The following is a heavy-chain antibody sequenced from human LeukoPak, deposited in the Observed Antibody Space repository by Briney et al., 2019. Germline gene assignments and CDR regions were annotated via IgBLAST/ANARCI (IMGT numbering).Heavy chain of an antibody. J-gene: IGHJ4*02. CDR1: GFTFDDYA. CDR2: ISWNSGSI. CDR3: AKSMRNYDILTGYYFDY. Sequence: GGSLRLSCAASGFTFDDYAMHWVRQAPGKGLEWVSGISWNSGSIGYADSMKGGFISSRDNAKNSLYLQMNSLRAEDTALYYCAKSMRNYDILTGYYFDYWGQGTLVTVSS. V-gene: IGHV3-9*01. D-gene: IGHD3-9*01.